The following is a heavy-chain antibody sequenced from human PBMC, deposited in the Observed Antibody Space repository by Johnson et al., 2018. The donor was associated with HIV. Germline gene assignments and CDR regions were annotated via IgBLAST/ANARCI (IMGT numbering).Heavy chain of an antibody. J-gene: IGHJ3*02. Sequence: VQLVESGGGLVKPGGSLRLSCAASGFTFSNAWMSWVRQAPGKGLEWVGRIKSKTDGGTTDYAAPVKGRFTISRDDSKNTLYLQMNSLKSEDTAVYYCAKGRYSSSWYLAGAFDIWGQGTMVTVSS. D-gene: IGHD6-13*01. CDR2: IKSKTDGGTT. CDR3: AKGRYSSSWYLAGAFDI. V-gene: IGHV3-15*01. CDR1: GFTFSNAW.